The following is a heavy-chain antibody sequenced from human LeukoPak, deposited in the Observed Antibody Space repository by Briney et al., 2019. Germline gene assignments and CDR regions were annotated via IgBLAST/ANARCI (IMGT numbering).Heavy chain of an antibody. CDR2: ISSSGSTI. CDR1: GFTFSDYY. CDR3: ARERRHDYRYYYYYMDV. J-gene: IGHJ6*03. D-gene: IGHD4-11*01. Sequence: PGGSLRLSCAASGFTFSDYYMSWIRQAPGKGLEWVSYISSSGSTIYYADSVKGRFTISRDNSKNTLYLQMNSLRAEDTAVYYCARERRHDYRYYYYYMDVWGKGTTVTVSS. V-gene: IGHV3-11*01.